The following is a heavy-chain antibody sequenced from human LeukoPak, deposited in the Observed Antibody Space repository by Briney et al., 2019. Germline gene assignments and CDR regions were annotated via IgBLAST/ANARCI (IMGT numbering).Heavy chain of an antibody. CDR1: GFTFSNYV. CDR3: AKGKTATGTLALDY. V-gene: IGHV3-23*01. D-gene: IGHD3-9*01. CDR2: VSGGGDDT. Sequence: PGGSLRLSCAASGFTFSNYVMTWVRQAPGKGLEWVSAVSGGGDDTHYADSVQGRFTISRDNPKNTMYLQMNGLRAEDTAIYYCAKGKTATGTLALDYWGQGTLVTVSP. J-gene: IGHJ4*02.